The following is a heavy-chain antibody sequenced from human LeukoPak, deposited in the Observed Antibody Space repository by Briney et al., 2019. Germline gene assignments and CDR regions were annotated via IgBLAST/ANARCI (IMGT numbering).Heavy chain of an antibody. D-gene: IGHD3-22*01. Sequence: EPGGSLRLSCAASGFTFSSYSMNWVRQAPGKGLERVSSISSSSSYIYYADSVKGRFTISRDNAKNSLYLQMNSLRAEDTAVYYCARDTYYYDSSGYGFDYWGQGTLVTVSS. V-gene: IGHV3-21*01. J-gene: IGHJ4*02. CDR3: ARDTYYYDSSGYGFDY. CDR1: GFTFSSYS. CDR2: ISSSSSYI.